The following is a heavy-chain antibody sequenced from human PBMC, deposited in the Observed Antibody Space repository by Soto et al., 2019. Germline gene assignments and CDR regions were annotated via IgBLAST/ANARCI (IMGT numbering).Heavy chain of an antibody. V-gene: IGHV1-2*04. Sequence: GASVKVSCKASGYTFTGYYMHWVRQAPGQGLEWMGWINPNSGGTNYAQKFQGWVTMTRDTSISTAYMELSRLRSDDTAVYYCAREIGAYCSGGSCYYYYYGMDGWGQGTTVTVSS. CDR1: GYTFTGYY. CDR3: AREIGAYCSGGSCYYYYYGMDG. J-gene: IGHJ6*02. D-gene: IGHD2-15*01. CDR2: INPNSGGT.